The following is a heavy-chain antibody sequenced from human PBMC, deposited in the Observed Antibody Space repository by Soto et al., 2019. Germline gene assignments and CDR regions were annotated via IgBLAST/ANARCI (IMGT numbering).Heavy chain of an antibody. CDR1: GYTFSSYD. Sequence: QVQLVQSGAEVKQPGASVKVSCKASGYTFSSYDISWVRQAPGQGLEWMGWISTYNGNTNYAQKLQGRVTMTTDTSTSTAYMEPWNLRSDDTAVYYCEREGDVLLGFGEAGGSWVDPWGQGTLVTVSS. CDR3: EREGDVLLGFGEAGGSWVDP. J-gene: IGHJ5*02. V-gene: IGHV1-18*01. D-gene: IGHD3-10*01. CDR2: ISTYNGNT.